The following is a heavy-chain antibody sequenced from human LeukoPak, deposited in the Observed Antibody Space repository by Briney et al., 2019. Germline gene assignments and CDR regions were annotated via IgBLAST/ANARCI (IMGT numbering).Heavy chain of an antibody. J-gene: IGHJ4*02. CDR3: AREGRQDYVYFDC. D-gene: IGHD4-17*01. CDR2: INYSGNT. CDR1: GDSISSYY. V-gene: IGHV4-59*01. Sequence: SETLSLTCTVSGDSISSYYWSWIRQPPGKGLEWTGYINYSGNTNYNPSLKSRATISVDTSKNQFSLRLTSVTAADTAVYYCAREGRQDYVYFDCWGQGTLVTVSS.